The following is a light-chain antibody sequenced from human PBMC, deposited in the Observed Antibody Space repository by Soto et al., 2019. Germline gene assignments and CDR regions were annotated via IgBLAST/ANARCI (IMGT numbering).Light chain of an antibody. CDR1: QSISSW. Sequence: DIQMTQSPSTLSASVGDRVSITCRASQSISSWLAWYQQKPGKAPKLLIYKASTLKSGDPSRFSGSGSGTEFTLNITSLRTDEFATYYVKQYSTFWTCAQGTKVDI. J-gene: IGKJ1*01. CDR3: KQYSTFWT. CDR2: KAS. V-gene: IGKV1-5*03.